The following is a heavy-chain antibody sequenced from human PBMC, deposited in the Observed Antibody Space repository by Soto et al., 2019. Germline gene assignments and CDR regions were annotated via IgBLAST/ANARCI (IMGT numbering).Heavy chain of an antibody. CDR3: ARGGGGHYYYYYGMDV. CDR1: GFTFSDYY. J-gene: IGHJ6*02. CDR2: ISSSSSYT. D-gene: IGHD3-10*01. V-gene: IGHV3-11*06. Sequence: QVQLVESGGGLVKPGGSLRLSCAASGFTFSDYYMSWIRQAPGKGLEWVSYISSSSSYTNYADSVKGRFTISRDNAKNSRYLQMNSRRAEDTAVYYCARGGGGHYYYYYGMDVWGQGTTVTVSS.